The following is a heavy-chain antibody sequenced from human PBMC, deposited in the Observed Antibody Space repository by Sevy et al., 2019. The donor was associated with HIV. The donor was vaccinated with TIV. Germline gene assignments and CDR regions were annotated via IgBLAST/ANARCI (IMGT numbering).Heavy chain of an antibody. CDR3: ARAPPVRSGDDSLNWLDP. CDR1: GGSISAYY. CDR2: IYYTGST. V-gene: IGHV4-59*12. J-gene: IGHJ5*02. Sequence: SETLSLTCTVSGGSISAYYWSWLRQPPGKGLEDIGDIYYTGSTYYNPSLKSRVTISVDTSKNQFSLNLRSVTAVDTAVYYCARAPPVRSGDDSLNWLDPWGQGILVTVSS. D-gene: IGHD5-12*01.